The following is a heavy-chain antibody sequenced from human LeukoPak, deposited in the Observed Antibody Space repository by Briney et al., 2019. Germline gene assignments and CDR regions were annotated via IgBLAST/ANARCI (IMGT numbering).Heavy chain of an antibody. CDR1: GYTFTSYY. CDR2: INSSGGST. D-gene: IGHD3-10*01. V-gene: IGHV1-46*01. Sequence: ASVKVSCKASGYTFTSYYMHWVRQAPGQRLEWMGIINSSGGSTSYAQKFQGRVTMTRDTSTSTVYMELSSLRSEDTAVYYCARGRASMVRGVNFDYWGQGTLVTVSS. J-gene: IGHJ4*02. CDR3: ARGRASMVRGVNFDY.